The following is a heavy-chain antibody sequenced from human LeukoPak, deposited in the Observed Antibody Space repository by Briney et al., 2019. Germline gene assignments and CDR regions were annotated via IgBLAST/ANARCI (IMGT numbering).Heavy chain of an antibody. V-gene: IGHV4-34*01. Sequence: SETLPLTCAVYGGSFSGYYWSWIRQPPGKGLEWIGEINHSGSTNYNPSLKSRVTISVDTSKNQFSLKLSSVTAADTAVYYCASAEAYYDFWSGYSDWFDPWGQGTLVTVSS. J-gene: IGHJ5*02. CDR1: GGSFSGYY. CDR3: ASAEAYYDFWSGYSDWFDP. D-gene: IGHD3-3*01. CDR2: INHSGST.